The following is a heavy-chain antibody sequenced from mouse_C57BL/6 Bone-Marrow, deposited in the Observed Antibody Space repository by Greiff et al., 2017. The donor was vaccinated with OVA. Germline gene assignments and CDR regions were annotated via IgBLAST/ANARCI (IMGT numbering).Heavy chain of an antibody. Sequence: VQLKQPGAELVMPGASVKLSCKASGYTFTSYWMHWVKQRPGQGLEWIGEIDPSDSYTNYNQKFKGKSTLTVDKSSSTAYMQLSSLTSEDSAVYYCARGGTTVVATRYFDVWGTGTTVTVSS. CDR2: IDPSDSYT. CDR1: GYTFTSYW. CDR3: ARGGTTVVATRYFDV. V-gene: IGHV1-69*01. J-gene: IGHJ1*03. D-gene: IGHD1-1*01.